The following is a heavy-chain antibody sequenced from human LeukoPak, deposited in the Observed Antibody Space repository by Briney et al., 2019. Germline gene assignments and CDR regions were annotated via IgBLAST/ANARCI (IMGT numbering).Heavy chain of an antibody. CDR1: GYTFTSYG. V-gene: IGHV1-69*13. D-gene: IGHD2-2*01. CDR3: ASSGSSCSSTSCYSPFDY. Sequence: ASVKVSCKASGYTFTSYGISWVRQAPGQGLEWMGGIIPIFGTANYAQKFQGRVTITADESTSTAYMELSSLRSEDTAVYYCASSGSSCSSTSCYSPFDYWGQGTLVTVSS. CDR2: IIPIFGTA. J-gene: IGHJ4*02.